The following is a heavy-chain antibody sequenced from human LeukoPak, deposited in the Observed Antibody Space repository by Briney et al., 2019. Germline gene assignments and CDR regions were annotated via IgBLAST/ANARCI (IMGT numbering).Heavy chain of an antibody. J-gene: IGHJ4*02. D-gene: IGHD3-3*01. CDR2: IKQDGSEK. V-gene: IGHV3-7*03. CDR3: ATKYYDFWSGLYYFDY. Sequence: GGSLRLSCAASGFTFSSYWMSWVRQAPGKGLEWVANIKQDGSEKYYVDSVKGRFTISRDNAKNSLYLQMNSLRAEDTAVYYCATKYYDFWSGLYYFDYWGQETLVTVSS. CDR1: GFTFSSYW.